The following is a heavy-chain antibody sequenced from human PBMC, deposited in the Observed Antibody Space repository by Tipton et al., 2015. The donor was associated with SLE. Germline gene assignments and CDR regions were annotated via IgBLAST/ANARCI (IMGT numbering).Heavy chain of an antibody. CDR3: ARDGNLYYDFWSGYRYFDY. CDR2: MFSSGDT. V-gene: IGHV4-4*07. CDR1: GGSIVSYY. Sequence: TLSLTCTVSGGSIVSYYWSWIRQSPGKGLEWIGRMFSSGDTNYNPSLKSRLTMSVDTSKNQFSLTVNSVTAADTAVYYCARDGNLYYDFWSGYRYFDYWGQGTLVTVSS. J-gene: IGHJ4*02. D-gene: IGHD3-3*01.